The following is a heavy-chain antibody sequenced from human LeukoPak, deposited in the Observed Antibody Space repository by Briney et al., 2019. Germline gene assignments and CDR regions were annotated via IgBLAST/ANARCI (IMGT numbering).Heavy chain of an antibody. CDR3: ARVIDYDSSGYYFDY. J-gene: IGHJ4*02. V-gene: IGHV3-30*03. Sequence: PGGSLRLSCGVSGFTFRRYGMHWVRQTPGKGLEWVATISYDGSDAYYADSVKGRFTISRDNAKNSLYLQMNSLRAEDTAVYYCARVIDYDSSGYYFDYWGQGTLVTVSS. CDR1: GFTFRRYG. D-gene: IGHD3-22*01. CDR2: ISYDGSDA.